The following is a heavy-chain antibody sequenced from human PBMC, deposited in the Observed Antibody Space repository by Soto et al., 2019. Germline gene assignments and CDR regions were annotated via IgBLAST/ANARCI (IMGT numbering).Heavy chain of an antibody. D-gene: IGHD6-13*01. CDR2: LYYSGST. Sequence: PSETLSLTCTVSGGSISSYYWSWFRQPPGKGLEWIGYLYYSGSTNYNPSLKSRVTISVDTAKNQCSLKLSPVTAADTAVYFCAAIAAGGTFGYWGQGTLVTVSS. CDR1: GGSISSYY. J-gene: IGHJ4*02. V-gene: IGHV4-59*01. CDR3: AAIAAGGTFGY.